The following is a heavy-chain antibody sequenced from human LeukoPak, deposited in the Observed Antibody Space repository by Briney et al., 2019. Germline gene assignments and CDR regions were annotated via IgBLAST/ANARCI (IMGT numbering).Heavy chain of an antibody. J-gene: IGHJ5*02. D-gene: IGHD2-2*01. CDR1: GYTFTGNY. CDR3: ARGGGRTSSAFDP. CDR2: INPNSGDT. V-gene: IGHV1-2*02. Sequence: ASVKVSCKASGYTFTGNYLHWVRQAPGQGLEWMGWINPNSGDTKYAQKFQGRVTMTRDTSVSTAHMQLSRMRCDDTAVYYCARGGGRTSSAFDPWGQGTLVTVSS.